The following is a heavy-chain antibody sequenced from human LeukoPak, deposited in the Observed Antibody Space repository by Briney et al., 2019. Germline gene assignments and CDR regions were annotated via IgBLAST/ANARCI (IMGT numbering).Heavy chain of an antibody. V-gene: IGHV1-8*01. Sequence: ASVTVSCTASGYTFTSYDINWVRQATGQGLEWMGWINPNSGNTGYAQKFQGRVTMTRNTSISTAYMELSSLRSEDTAVYYCARGSPGLLRYYGMDVWGQGTTVTVSS. CDR3: ARGSPGLLRYYGMDV. CDR1: GYTFTSYD. J-gene: IGHJ6*02. D-gene: IGHD3-16*01. CDR2: INPNSGNT.